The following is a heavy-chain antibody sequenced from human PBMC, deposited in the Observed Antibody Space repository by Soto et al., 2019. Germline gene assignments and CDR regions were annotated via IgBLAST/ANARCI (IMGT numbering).Heavy chain of an antibody. CDR2: LTPSGHPT. D-gene: IGHD5-12*01. V-gene: IGHV3-11*04. CDR1: GFTFRDYY. J-gene: IGHJ4*02. Sequence: QVQRVGSGGDLVKPGGSLRLSWAASGFTFRDYYRSRIRQNAGKGLERVSYLTPSGHPTVYADSVRGRFTISRDNNKNSLYLQMNSLRVEDTGVYYCARAIRGYGSYGGYLGQGTLVTVSS. CDR3: ARAIRGYGSYGGY.